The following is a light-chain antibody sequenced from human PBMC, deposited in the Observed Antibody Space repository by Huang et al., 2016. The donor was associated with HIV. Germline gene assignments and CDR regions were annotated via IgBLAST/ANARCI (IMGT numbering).Light chain of an antibody. V-gene: IGKV3-11*01. J-gene: IGKJ2*01. Sequence: EIVLTQSPATLSLSPGERATLSCRASQSVSSYLAWYQQKPGQAPRLLIDDASNRATGIPARFSVSGSGTDFTLTISSLEPEDFAVYYCQQRSNWPTFGQGTKLEIK. CDR3: QQRSNWPT. CDR2: DAS. CDR1: QSVSSY.